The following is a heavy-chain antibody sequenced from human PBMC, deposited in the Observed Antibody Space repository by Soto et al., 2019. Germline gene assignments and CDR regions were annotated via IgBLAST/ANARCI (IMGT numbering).Heavy chain of an antibody. Sequence: QVQLQESGPGLVKPSQTLSLTCTVSGGSISSGGYYWSWIRQHPGKGLEWIGYIYYSGSTYYNPSLKSRVTISVDTSKNQFSLKLSSVTAAHTAVYYCARDIAVVPADMEGWFDPWGQGTLVTVAS. J-gene: IGHJ5*02. V-gene: IGHV4-31*03. CDR3: ARDIAVVPADMEGWFDP. D-gene: IGHD2-2*01. CDR1: GGSISSGGYY. CDR2: IYYSGST.